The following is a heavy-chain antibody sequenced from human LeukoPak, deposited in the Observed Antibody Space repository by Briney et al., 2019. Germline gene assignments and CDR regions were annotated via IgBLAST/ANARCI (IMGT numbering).Heavy chain of an antibody. D-gene: IGHD5-12*01. V-gene: IGHV4-4*02. CDR2: IYNSGST. Sequence: SETLPLTSAVSAGSISSSNWWSWVRQPPGKGLEWIGEIYNSGSTNYNPSLKSRVTISVDKSKNQFSLKLSSVTAADTAVYYCARDSIVATMYYYYYYMDVWGKGTTVTVSS. CDR1: AGSISSSNW. CDR3: ARDSIVATMYYYYYYMDV. J-gene: IGHJ6*03.